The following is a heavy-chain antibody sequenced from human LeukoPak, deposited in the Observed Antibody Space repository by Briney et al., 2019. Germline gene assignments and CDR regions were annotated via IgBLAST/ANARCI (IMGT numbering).Heavy chain of an antibody. Sequence: GRSLRLSCAASGFTFSSYAMHWVRQAPGKGLEWVAVISYDGSNRYYADSVKGRFTISRDNAKNSLYLQMNSLRAEDTAVYYCAREGPDYGGNSGPDYWGQGTLVTVSS. V-gene: IGHV3-30-3*01. J-gene: IGHJ4*02. CDR3: AREGPDYGGNSGPDY. CDR1: GFTFSSYA. CDR2: ISYDGSNR. D-gene: IGHD4-23*01.